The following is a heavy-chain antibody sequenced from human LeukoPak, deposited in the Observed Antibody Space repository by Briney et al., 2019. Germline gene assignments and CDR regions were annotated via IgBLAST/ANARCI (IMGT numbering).Heavy chain of an antibody. CDR2: IIPIFGTA. V-gene: IGHV1-69*01. D-gene: IGHD2-21*02. CDR3: ARDSDSVPNNFDY. J-gene: IGHJ4*02. CDR1: GGTFSSYA. Sequence: SVKVSCKASGGTFSSYAISWVRQAPGQGLEWMGGIIPIFGTANYAQKFQGRVTITADESTSTAYMELSSLRSEDTAVYYCARDSDSVPNNFDYWGQGTLVTVSS.